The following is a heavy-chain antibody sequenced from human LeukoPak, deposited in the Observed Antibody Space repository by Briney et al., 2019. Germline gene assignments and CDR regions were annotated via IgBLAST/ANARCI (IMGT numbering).Heavy chain of an antibody. Sequence: ASVKVSCKTSGYTFTGYYIQWVRQAPGQGLEWMGYINPTSGGTNYAQEFQGWVTMTRDTSISTAYMELSRLRSDDTAVYYCARERDSSSSPLDGMDVWGQGTTVTVSS. CDR2: INPTSGGT. V-gene: IGHV1-2*04. CDR1: GYTFTGYY. J-gene: IGHJ6*02. CDR3: ARERDSSSSPLDGMDV. D-gene: IGHD6-13*01.